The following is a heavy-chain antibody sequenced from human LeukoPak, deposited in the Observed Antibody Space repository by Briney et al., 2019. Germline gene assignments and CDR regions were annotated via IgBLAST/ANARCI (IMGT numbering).Heavy chain of an antibody. CDR3: ARGRKVLRFLGWLFYDY. CDR2: INHSGST. CDR1: GGSFSGYY. Sequence: SETLSLTCAVYGGSFSGYYWSWIRQPPGKGLKWIGEINHSGSTNYNPSLESRVTISVDTSKNQFSLKLSSVTAADTAVYYCARGRKVLRFLGWLFYDYWGQGTLVTVSS. V-gene: IGHV4-34*01. D-gene: IGHD3-3*01. J-gene: IGHJ4*02.